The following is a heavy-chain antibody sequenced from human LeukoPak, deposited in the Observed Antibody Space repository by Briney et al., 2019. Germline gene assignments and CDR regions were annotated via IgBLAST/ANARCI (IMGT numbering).Heavy chain of an antibody. J-gene: IGHJ4*02. CDR2: ISAYNGNT. V-gene: IGHV1-18*01. D-gene: IGHD6-19*01. CDR3: ARDFLPTWYSSGWYFDF. Sequence: ASVKVSCKDSGYTFTSSGFSWVRQAPGQGLEWVGWISAYNGNTNYAQKLQGRVTMTTDTSTSTAYMKLRSLRSDDTAVYYCARDFLPTWYSSGWYFDFWGQGTLVTVSS. CDR1: GYTFTSSG.